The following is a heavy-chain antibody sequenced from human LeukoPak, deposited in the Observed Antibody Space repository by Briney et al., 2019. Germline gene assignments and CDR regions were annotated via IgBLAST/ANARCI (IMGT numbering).Heavy chain of an antibody. CDR2: ISGSGGST. V-gene: IGHV3-23*01. Sequence: GGPLRLSCAASGFAFSSYAISWVRQAPGKGLEWVSAISGSGGSTYYADSVKGRFTISRDNSKNTLYLQMNSLRAEDTAVYYCAKITPHYSSGWYGKYFDYWGQGTLVTVSS. CDR1: GFAFSSYA. CDR3: AKITPHYSSGWYGKYFDY. D-gene: IGHD6-19*01. J-gene: IGHJ4*02.